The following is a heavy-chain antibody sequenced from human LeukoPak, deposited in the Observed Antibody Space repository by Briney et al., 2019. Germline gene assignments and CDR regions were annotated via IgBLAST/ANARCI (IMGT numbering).Heavy chain of an antibody. CDR2: INSDGSST. CDR3: ACIAVAGPTHY. J-gene: IGHJ4*02. V-gene: IGHV3-74*01. Sequence: GGSLRPSCAASGFTFSDYYMSWIRQAPGKGRVWVSRINSDGSSTSYADSVKGRFTISRDNAKNTLYLQMNSLRAEDTAVYYCACIAVAGPTHYWGQGTLVTVSS. D-gene: IGHD6-19*01. CDR1: GFTFSDYY.